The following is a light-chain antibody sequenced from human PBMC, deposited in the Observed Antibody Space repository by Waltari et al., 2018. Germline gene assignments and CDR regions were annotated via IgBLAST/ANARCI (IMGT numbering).Light chain of an antibody. CDR1: QDVGSY. J-gene: IGKJ4*01. CDR3: QQYYTFPPT. V-gene: IGKV1-8*01. CDR2: SIS. Sequence: AIRITQSPSSLSASSGDRVPITCRTNQDVGSYLAWYQQTPGRAPNLLLYSISTLQSGVPSRFVGAGSRTNFTLTITCLQYDDFATYFCQQYYTFPPTFGGGTRVEIK.